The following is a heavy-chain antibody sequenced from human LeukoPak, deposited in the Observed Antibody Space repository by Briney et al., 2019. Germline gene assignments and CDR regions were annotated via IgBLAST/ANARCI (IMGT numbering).Heavy chain of an antibody. D-gene: IGHD2-2*01. Sequence: SQTLSLTCTVSGGSISSGSYYWSWIRQPAGKGLEWIGRIYTSGSTNYNPSLKSRVTISVDTSKNQFSQKLSSVTAADTAVYYCARGPFIVVVPAAKVWFDPWGQGTLVTVSS. V-gene: IGHV4-61*02. CDR2: IYTSGST. J-gene: IGHJ5*02. CDR1: GGSISSGSYY. CDR3: ARGPFIVVVPAAKVWFDP.